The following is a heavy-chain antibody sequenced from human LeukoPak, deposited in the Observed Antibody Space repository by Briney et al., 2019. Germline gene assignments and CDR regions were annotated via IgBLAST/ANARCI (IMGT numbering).Heavy chain of an antibody. V-gene: IGHV3-7*01. J-gene: IGHJ4*02. CDR2: IKQDGSEK. CDR1: GFTFSSYW. D-gene: IGHD3-3*01. CDR3: AREYYDFWTGYYH. Sequence: GGSLRLSCAASGFTFSSYWMSWVRQAPGKGLEWVANIKQDGSEKYYVDSVKGRFTISRDNAKNSLYLQMNSLRAEDTAVYYCAREYYDFWTGYYHWGQGTLVTVSS.